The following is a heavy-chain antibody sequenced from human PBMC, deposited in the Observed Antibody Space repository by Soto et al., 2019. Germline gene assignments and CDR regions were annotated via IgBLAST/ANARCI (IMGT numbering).Heavy chain of an antibody. J-gene: IGHJ6*02. Sequence: QVQLVQSGAEEKKPGASVKVSCKASGYTFTSYAMHWVRQAPGQRLEWMGWINAGNGNTKYSQKFKGRVTITRDTSASRAYMELSSLRSEDTAVYYCARDPSDYGMDVWGQGTTVTVSS. CDR3: ARDPSDYGMDV. CDR2: INAGNGNT. CDR1: GYTFTSYA. V-gene: IGHV1-3*05. D-gene: IGHD6-6*01.